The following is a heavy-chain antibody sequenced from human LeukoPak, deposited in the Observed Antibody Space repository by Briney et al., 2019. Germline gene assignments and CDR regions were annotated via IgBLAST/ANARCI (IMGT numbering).Heavy chain of an antibody. Sequence: PGRSLRLSCAASGFTFSSYAMHWVRQAPGKGLEWVAVISYDGSNKYYADSVKGRFTISRDNSKNTLFLQMNSLRAEDTAVYHCAKSDSSSWYEFYPWGQGTLVTVSS. V-gene: IGHV3-30-3*02. CDR3: AKSDSSSWYEFYP. J-gene: IGHJ5*02. D-gene: IGHD6-13*01. CDR1: GFTFSSYA. CDR2: ISYDGSNK.